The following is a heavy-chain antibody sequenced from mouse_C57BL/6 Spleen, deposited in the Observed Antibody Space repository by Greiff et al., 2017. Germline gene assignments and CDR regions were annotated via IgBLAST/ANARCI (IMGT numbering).Heavy chain of an antibody. V-gene: IGHV1-50*01. J-gene: IGHJ4*01. D-gene: IGHD1-1*01. CDR2: IDPSDSYT. Sequence: QVQLQQPGAELVKPGASVKLSCKASGYTFTSYWMQWVKQRPGQGLEWIGEIDPSDSYTNYNQKFKGKATLTVDTSSRTAYMQLSSLTSEDSAVYYCALSITTVVDYYAMDYWGQGTSVTVSS. CDR1: GYTFTSYW. CDR3: ALSITTVVDYYAMDY.